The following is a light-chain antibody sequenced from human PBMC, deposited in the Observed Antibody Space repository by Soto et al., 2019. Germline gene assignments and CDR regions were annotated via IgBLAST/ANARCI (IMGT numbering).Light chain of an antibody. V-gene: IGKV3-11*01. Sequence: EIVLTQSPATLSLSPGERATLSCRASQSVSSYLAWYQQKPGQAPRLLIYDASTRATAIPARFSGSGSGTDFTLTTSSLEPEDFAVDYCQQRSNWPPWTFGQGTKVEIK. J-gene: IGKJ1*01. CDR1: QSVSSY. CDR2: DAS. CDR3: QQRSNWPPWT.